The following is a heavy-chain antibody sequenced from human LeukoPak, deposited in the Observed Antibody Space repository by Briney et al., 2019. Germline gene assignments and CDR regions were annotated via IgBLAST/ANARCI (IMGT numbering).Heavy chain of an antibody. CDR1: GFTFSSYG. CDR3: AKDVSRYYFDY. CDR2: IRYDGSNK. J-gene: IGHJ4*02. Sequence: GGSLRLSCAASGFTFSSYGMHWVRQAPGKGLEWVAFIRYDGSNKYYADSVKGRFTISRDNSKNTLYLQMNSLRAEDTAVYYCAKDVSRYYFDYWGQGTLVTVSS. D-gene: IGHD2-8*01. V-gene: IGHV3-30*02.